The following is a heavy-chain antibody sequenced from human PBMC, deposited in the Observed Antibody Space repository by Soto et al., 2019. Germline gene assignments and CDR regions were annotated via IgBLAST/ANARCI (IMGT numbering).Heavy chain of an antibody. CDR2: IWYDGSNN. Sequence: QVQLVESGGGVVQPGRSLRLSCAASGFTFSSYGMHWVRQAPGKGLEWVAVIWYDGSNNYYADSVKGRFTISRDNSKNTLYLQMNSLRAEDTAVYYCARDSGSGAEYDILTGYYYYYYYYGMDVWGQGTTVTVSS. CDR1: GFTFSSYG. J-gene: IGHJ6*02. V-gene: IGHV3-33*01. D-gene: IGHD3-9*01. CDR3: ARDSGSGAEYDILTGYYYYYYYYGMDV.